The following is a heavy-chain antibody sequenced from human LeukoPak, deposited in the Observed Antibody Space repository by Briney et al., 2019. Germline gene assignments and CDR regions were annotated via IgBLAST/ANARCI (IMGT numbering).Heavy chain of an antibody. Sequence: GGSLRLSCAASGFTFSDYYMSWIRQAPGKGLEWVSYISSSGSTIYYADSVKGRFTISRDNSKTTLYLQMNSLRAEDTAVYYCAKDGGIAVAGLDYWGQGTLVTVSS. D-gene: IGHD6-19*01. J-gene: IGHJ4*02. V-gene: IGHV3-11*04. CDR1: GFTFSDYY. CDR3: AKDGGIAVAGLDY. CDR2: ISSSGSTI.